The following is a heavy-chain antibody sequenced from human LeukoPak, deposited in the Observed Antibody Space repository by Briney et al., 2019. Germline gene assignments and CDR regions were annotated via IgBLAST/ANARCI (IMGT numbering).Heavy chain of an antibody. CDR1: GYTSTGYY. CDR2: INPNSGST. J-gene: IGHJ4*02. CDR3: ARDVEWLYYFDY. V-gene: IGHV1-2*02. Sequence: ASVKVSCKASGYTSTGYYMHWVRQAPGQGLEWMGWINPNSGSTNYAQKFQGRVTMTRDTSISTAYMELSRLRSDDTAVYYCARDVEWLYYFDYWGQGTLVTVSS. D-gene: IGHD5-12*01.